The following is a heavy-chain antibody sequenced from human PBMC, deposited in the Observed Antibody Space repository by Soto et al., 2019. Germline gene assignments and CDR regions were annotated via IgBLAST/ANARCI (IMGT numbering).Heavy chain of an antibody. Sequence: ASVKVSCKASGYTSTGYYMHWVRQAPGQGLESMGWINPNSGGTNYAQKCQGWVTMTRDTSISRAYMELSRLRSDDTAVYYCARDSHYYDSSGYYLDAFDIWGQGTMVTVSS. V-gene: IGHV1-2*04. CDR2: INPNSGGT. CDR1: GYTSTGYY. J-gene: IGHJ3*02. CDR3: ARDSHYYDSSGYYLDAFDI. D-gene: IGHD3-22*01.